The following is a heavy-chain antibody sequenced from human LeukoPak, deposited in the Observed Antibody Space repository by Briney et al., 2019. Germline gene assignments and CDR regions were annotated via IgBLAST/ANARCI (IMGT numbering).Heavy chain of an antibody. D-gene: IGHD6-13*01. CDR2: ISYDGSNK. V-gene: IGHV3-30*04. CDR3: AREYSSSWYVAFDI. J-gene: IGHJ3*02. Sequence: GGSLRLSCAASGFTFSSYAMHWVRQAPGKGLEWVAVISYDGSNKYYADSVKGRFTISRDNSKNTLYLQMNSLRAEDTAVYYCAREYSSSWYVAFDIWGQGTMVTVSS. CDR1: GFTFSSYA.